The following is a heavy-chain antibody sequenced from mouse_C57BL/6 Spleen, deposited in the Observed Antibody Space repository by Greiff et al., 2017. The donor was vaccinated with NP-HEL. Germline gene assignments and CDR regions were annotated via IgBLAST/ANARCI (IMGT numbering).Heavy chain of an antibody. J-gene: IGHJ4*01. CDR3: ARGGYYDYPYAMDY. CDR2: IYPGSGNT. CDR1: GYTFTDYY. V-gene: IGHV1-76*01. Sequence: VQLQQSGAELVRPGASVKLSCKASGYTFTDYYINWVKQRPGQGLEWIARIYPGSGNTYYNEKFKGKATLTAEKSSSTAYMQLSSLTSEDSAVYFCARGGYYDYPYAMDYWGQGTSVTVSS. D-gene: IGHD2-4*01.